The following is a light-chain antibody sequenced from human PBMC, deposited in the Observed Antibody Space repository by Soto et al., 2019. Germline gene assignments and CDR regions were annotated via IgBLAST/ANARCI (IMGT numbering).Light chain of an antibody. V-gene: IGKV1-39*01. Sequence: DIQMTQSPSSLSASVGDRVTITCRASQSISTYLSWYQHKPGKAPKLLILAASSLQSGVPSRFRGSGVGTDFTVTISSLQPEDFATYYCQQSFTTPWTFGQGTKVEVK. J-gene: IGKJ1*01. CDR1: QSISTY. CDR3: QQSFTTPWT. CDR2: AAS.